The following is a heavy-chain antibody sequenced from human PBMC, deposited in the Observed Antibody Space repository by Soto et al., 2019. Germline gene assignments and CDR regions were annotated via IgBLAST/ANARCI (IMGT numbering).Heavy chain of an antibody. J-gene: IGHJ4*02. Sequence: KESGPVLVKPTETLTLTCTVSGFSLSDAEMGVSWIRQPPGKALEWLAHIFSNDEKSYRTSLKSRLTISKDTSKTQVVLTMTKMDPVDTATYYCARTYFDLLTGFVYYFDYWGQGTLVTVSS. CDR3: ARTYFDLLTGFVYYFDY. D-gene: IGHD3-9*01. CDR2: IFSNDEK. V-gene: IGHV2-26*01. CDR1: GFSLSDAEMG.